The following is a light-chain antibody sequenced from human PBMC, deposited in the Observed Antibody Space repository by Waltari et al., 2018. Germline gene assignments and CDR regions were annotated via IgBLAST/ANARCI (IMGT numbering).Light chain of an antibody. CDR2: GSS. Sequence: DIQMTQSPSSLSASVGDRVTITCRASQSVTTYLSWYQQKPGKAPKLLIYGSSTLQSGVPSRFYGGGSGTDFTLTISSLQPEDFATYYCLQTYSTPRTFGQGTRLEI. CDR3: LQTYSTPRT. J-gene: IGKJ5*01. CDR1: QSVTTY. V-gene: IGKV1-39*01.